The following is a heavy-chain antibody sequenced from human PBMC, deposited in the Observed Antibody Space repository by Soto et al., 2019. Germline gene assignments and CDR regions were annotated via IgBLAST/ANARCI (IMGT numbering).Heavy chain of an antibody. Sequence: SVKVSCKASGGTFSSYAISWVRQAPGQGLEWLGGIIPIFGTANYAQKFQGRVTITADESTSTAYMELSSLRSEDTAVYYCARVMGWGYSYGYRGVDAFDIWGQGTMVTVSS. CDR3: ARVMGWGYSYGYRGVDAFDI. V-gene: IGHV1-69*13. J-gene: IGHJ3*02. CDR1: GGTFSSYA. D-gene: IGHD5-18*01. CDR2: IIPIFGTA.